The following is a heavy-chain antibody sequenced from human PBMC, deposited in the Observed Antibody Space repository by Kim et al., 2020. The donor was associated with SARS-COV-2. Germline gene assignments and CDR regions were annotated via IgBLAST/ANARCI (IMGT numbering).Heavy chain of an antibody. J-gene: IGHJ4*02. CDR1: GFAFANYA. V-gene: IGHV3-23*03. D-gene: IGHD3-22*01. CDR2: FYSGGSSI. CDR3: AKWSVWYDYDRSGHYDY. Sequence: GGSLRLSCAASGFAFANYAMSWVRQAPGRGLEWVSDFYSGGSSINYADSVKGRFTISRENSKNTLYLQMNSLRAEDTAVYYCAKWSVWYDYDRSGHYDYWGQGTLVTVSS.